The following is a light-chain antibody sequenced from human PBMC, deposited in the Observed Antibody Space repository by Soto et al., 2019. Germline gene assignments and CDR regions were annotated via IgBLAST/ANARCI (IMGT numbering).Light chain of an antibody. CDR1: QSVSSSY. CDR2: DAS. V-gene: IGKV3-15*01. CDR3: QQYHNWPIT. Sequence: EIVLTQSPGTLSFSPGERSTLSCRASQSVSSSYLAWHQQKPGQAPRILMYDASTRATGISARFSGSGSGTEFTLTISSLQSEDFAVYYCQQYHNWPITFGQGTRLEIK. J-gene: IGKJ5*01.